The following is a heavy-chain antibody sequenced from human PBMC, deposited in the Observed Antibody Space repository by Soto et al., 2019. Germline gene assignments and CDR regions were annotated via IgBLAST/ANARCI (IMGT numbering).Heavy chain of an antibody. CDR3: ATTYYFGSGSAY. D-gene: IGHD3-10*01. Sequence: QLQLQESGPGLVKPSETLSLTCTVSGGSISSSSYYWGWIRQPPGKGLEWIGSTYYSGSTYYNPSLKSRVTTSVDTSKNQFSLQLSSVTAADTAVYYCATTYYFGSGSAYWGQGTLVTVSS. V-gene: IGHV4-39*01. J-gene: IGHJ4*02. CDR2: TYYSGST. CDR1: GGSISSSSYY.